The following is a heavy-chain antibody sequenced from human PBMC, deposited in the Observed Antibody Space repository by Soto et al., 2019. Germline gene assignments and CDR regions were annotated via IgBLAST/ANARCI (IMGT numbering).Heavy chain of an antibody. CDR3: ARGPEYSSSWYFAD. V-gene: IGHV1-69*01. D-gene: IGHD6-13*01. Sequence: QVQLVQSGAEVKRPGSSVKVSCKASGGIFSNYAISWVRQAPGHGLEWMGGIIPMFETPNYAHQFHGRVTITADGSTSTAYMELRSLTFEDTAVYYCARGPEYSSSWYFADWGPGTLVTVSS. CDR1: GGIFSNYA. CDR2: IIPMFETP. J-gene: IGHJ4*01.